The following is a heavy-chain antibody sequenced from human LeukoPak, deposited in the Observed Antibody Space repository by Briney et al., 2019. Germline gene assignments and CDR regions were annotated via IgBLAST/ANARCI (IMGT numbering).Heavy chain of an antibody. CDR3: ARDPYSNNWFDS. CDR2: INDSGIT. D-gene: IGHD4-11*01. J-gene: IGHJ5*01. CDR1: GGSFSGYY. V-gene: IGHV4-34*01. Sequence: SETLSLTCAVYGGSFSGYYWSWIRQPPGKGLEWIGEINDSGITNYNASLKSRVTISIDTSKSQFSLKLSSVTAADTAVYYCARDPYSNNWFDSWGQGTLVTVSS.